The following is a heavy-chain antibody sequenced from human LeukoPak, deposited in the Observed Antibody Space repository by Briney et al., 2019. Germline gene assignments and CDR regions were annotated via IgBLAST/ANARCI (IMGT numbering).Heavy chain of an antibody. D-gene: IGHD3-3*01. CDR1: GYTFTSYA. V-gene: IGHV1-3*01. J-gene: IGHJ6*02. CDR3: ARELLYDFWSGYSYNGMDV. Sequence: ASVKVSCKASGYTFTSYAMHWVRQAPGQRLEWMGWINAGNGNTKYSQEFQGRVTITRDTSASTAYMELSSLRSEDTAVYYCARELLYDFWSGYSYNGMDVWGQGTTVTVSS. CDR2: INAGNGNT.